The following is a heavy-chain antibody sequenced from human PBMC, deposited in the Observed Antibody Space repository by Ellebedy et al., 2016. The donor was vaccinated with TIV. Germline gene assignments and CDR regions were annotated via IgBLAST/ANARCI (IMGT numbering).Heavy chain of an antibody. J-gene: IGHJ4*02. CDR3: ARFPLWFGEFPYY. Sequence: MPSETLSLTCTVSGGSISSSSYYRGWIRQPPGKGLEWIGSIYYSGSTYYNPSLKSRVTISVDTSKNQFSLKLSSVTAADTAVYYCARFPLWFGEFPYYWGQGTLVTVSS. CDR1: GGSISSSSYY. V-gene: IGHV4-39*01. D-gene: IGHD3-10*01. CDR2: IYYSGST.